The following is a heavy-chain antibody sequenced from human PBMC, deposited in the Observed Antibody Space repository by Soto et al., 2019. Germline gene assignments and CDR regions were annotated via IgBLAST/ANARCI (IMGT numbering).Heavy chain of an antibody. J-gene: IGHJ6*03. CDR3: ASPPSYYYYYMDV. V-gene: IGHV3-66*01. CDR2: IYSGGST. CDR1: GFTVSSNY. Sequence: GGSLRLSCAASGFTVSSNYMSWVRQAPGKGLEWVSVIYSGGSTYYADSVKGRFTISRDNSKNTLYLQMNSLRAEDTAVYYCASPPSYYYYYMDVWGKGTTVTVS.